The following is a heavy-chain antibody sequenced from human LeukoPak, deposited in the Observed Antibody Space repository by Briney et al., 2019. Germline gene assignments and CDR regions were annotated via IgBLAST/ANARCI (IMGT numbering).Heavy chain of an antibody. CDR3: ARRLGGSGSYYY. J-gene: IGHJ4*02. V-gene: IGHV4-39*01. CDR2: IYYSGST. D-gene: IGHD3-10*01. Sequence: SETLSLTCSVSGGSISSSIYYWGWIRQPPGKGLEWIGSIYYSGSTYYNPSLKSRVSISVDTSKNQFSLKLRSVTAADTAVYYCARRLGGSGSYYYWGQGTLVTVSS. CDR1: GGSISSSIYY.